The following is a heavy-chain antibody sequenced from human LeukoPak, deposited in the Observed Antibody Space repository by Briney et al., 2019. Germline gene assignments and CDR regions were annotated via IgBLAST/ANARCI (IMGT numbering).Heavy chain of an antibody. V-gene: IGHV3-23*01. D-gene: IGHD4-17*01. J-gene: IGHJ1*01. CDR3: AKPSEGVTTAEGDFQH. Sequence: GGSLRLSCVASGFPFSSYAMSWVRQAPGKGLEWVSAISGSAGTTYYSDSVKGRFTISRDNSRNTLSLQMNSLRPEDTAVYYCAKPSEGVTTAEGDFQHWGQGTLVTVSS. CDR2: ISGSAGTT. CDR1: GFPFSSYA.